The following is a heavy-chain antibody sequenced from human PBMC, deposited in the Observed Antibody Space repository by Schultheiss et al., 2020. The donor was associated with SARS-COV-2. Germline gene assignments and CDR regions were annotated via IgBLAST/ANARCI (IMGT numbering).Heavy chain of an antibody. J-gene: IGHJ6*02. V-gene: IGHV3-9*01. D-gene: IGHD2-2*01. Sequence: SLKISCAASGFTFSNYAMSWVRQAPGKGLEWVSGISWNSGSIGYADSVKGRFTISRDNAKNSLYLQMNSLRAEDTALYYCARDADIVVVPAAAYYYYGMDVWGQGTTVTVSS. CDR2: ISWNSGSI. CDR1: GFTFSNYA. CDR3: ARDADIVVVPAAAYYYYGMDV.